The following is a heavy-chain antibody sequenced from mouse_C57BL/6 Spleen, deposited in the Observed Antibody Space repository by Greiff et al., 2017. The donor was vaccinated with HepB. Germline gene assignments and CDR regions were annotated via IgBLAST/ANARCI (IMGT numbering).Heavy chain of an antibody. CDR3: AREDYDYDDAMDY. CDR1: GYSFTDYN. D-gene: IGHD2-4*01. V-gene: IGHV1-39*01. Sequence: EVQLQESGPELVKPGASVKISCKASGYSFTDYNMNWVKQSNGKSLEWIGVINPNYGTTSYNQKFKSKATLTVDQSSSTAYMQRNSLTSDDSAIYYCAREDYDYDDAMDYWGQGTSVTVSS. J-gene: IGHJ4*01. CDR2: INPNYGTT.